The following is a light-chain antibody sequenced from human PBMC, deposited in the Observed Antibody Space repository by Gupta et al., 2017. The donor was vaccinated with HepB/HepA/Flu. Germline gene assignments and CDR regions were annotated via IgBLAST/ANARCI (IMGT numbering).Light chain of an antibody. CDR1: KLGDKF. CDR3: QAWDSRAVV. CDR2: QDT. Sequence: SYDLTQPPSVSVSPGQTASITCSGDKLGDKFACWYQQRPGQSPILVIYQDTKRPSGIPERFSGSNSGNTATLTISRTQAMDEADYYCQAWDSRAVVFGGGTKLTVL. J-gene: IGLJ3*02. V-gene: IGLV3-1*01.